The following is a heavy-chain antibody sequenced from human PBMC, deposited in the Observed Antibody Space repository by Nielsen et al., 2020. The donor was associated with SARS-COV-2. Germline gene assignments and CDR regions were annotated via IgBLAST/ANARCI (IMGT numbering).Heavy chain of an antibody. Sequence: ASVKVSCKASGYTFTGYYMHWVRQAPGQGLEWMGWINPNSGGTNYAQKFQGWVTMTRDTSISTAYMELSRLRSEDTAVYYCARGRYYDSSGFRPTHYYYYYGMDVWGQGTTVTVSS. CDR2: INPNSGGT. CDR3: ARGRYYDSSGFRPTHYYYYYGMDV. V-gene: IGHV1-2*04. J-gene: IGHJ6*02. CDR1: GYTFTGYY. D-gene: IGHD3-22*01.